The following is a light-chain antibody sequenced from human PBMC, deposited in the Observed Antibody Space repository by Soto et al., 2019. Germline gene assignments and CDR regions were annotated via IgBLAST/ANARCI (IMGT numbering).Light chain of an antibody. Sequence: QSVLTQPPSASGTPGQRVTISCSGSSSNIGSNTVNWYQQLPGTAPKLLIYSNNQRPSGVPDRFSGSKSGTSASLAISGLQSEDEADYYCAAWDDSLHGYVFGTGTKLTV. V-gene: IGLV1-44*01. CDR1: SSNIGSNT. J-gene: IGLJ1*01. CDR2: SNN. CDR3: AAWDDSLHGYV.